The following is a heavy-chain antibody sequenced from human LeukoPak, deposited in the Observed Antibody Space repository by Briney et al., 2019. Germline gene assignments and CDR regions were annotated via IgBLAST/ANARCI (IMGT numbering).Heavy chain of an antibody. D-gene: IGHD2-2*01. V-gene: IGHV3-20*04. CDR2: INWNERIT. CDR1: GFTFDDYG. J-gene: IGHJ4*02. Sequence: GGSLRLSCAASGFTFDDYGMSWVRQAPGKGLEWVSAINWNERITGYADSVKGRFTISRDDAKNSLYLQMNSLRAEDTAFYYCARDLYPSHWGQGTLVTVSS. CDR3: ARDLYPSH.